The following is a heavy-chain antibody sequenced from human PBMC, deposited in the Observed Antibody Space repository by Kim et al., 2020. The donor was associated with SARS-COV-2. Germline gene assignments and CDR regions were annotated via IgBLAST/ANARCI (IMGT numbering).Heavy chain of an antibody. CDR3: STDPRYSEGGGSSDH. Sequence: GGSLRLSCAASGVTFSNDCMAWVRQAPGKGLEWVGRIRTKADGGTADYAAPVKGRFTISRDDSKSTLYLQMNSLKTVDTAVYYCSTDPRYSEGGGSSDHWGLGTLVTVST. D-gene: IGHD2-15*01. CDR1: GVTFSNDC. J-gene: IGHJ4*02. CDR2: IRTKADGGTA. V-gene: IGHV3-15*01.